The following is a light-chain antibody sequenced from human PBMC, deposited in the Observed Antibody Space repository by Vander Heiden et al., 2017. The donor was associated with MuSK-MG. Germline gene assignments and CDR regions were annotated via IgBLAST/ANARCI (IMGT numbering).Light chain of an antibody. J-gene: IGKJ2*01. Sequence: DIQMTQSPSTLSASVGDRVTITCRASQSISSWLAWYQQKPGKAPKLLIYKASSLESGVPSRFSGSGSGTEFTLTISSLQPDDFATYYCQQYYSYSNTFGQGTKMEIK. V-gene: IGKV1-5*03. CDR3: QQYYSYSNT. CDR1: QSISSW. CDR2: KAS.